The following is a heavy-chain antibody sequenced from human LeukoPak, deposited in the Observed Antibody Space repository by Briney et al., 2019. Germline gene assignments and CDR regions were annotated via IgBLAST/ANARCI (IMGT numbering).Heavy chain of an antibody. Sequence: ASVKVSCKASGYTFTSYAMNWVRQATGQGLEWMGWMNPNSGNTGYAQKFQGRVTMTRNTSISTAYMELSSLRSEDTAVYYCARGRSAGPYYYGMDVWGQGTTVTVSS. CDR3: ARGRSAGPYYYGMDV. D-gene: IGHD6-13*01. J-gene: IGHJ6*02. CDR2: MNPNSGNT. CDR1: GYTFTSYA. V-gene: IGHV1-8*02.